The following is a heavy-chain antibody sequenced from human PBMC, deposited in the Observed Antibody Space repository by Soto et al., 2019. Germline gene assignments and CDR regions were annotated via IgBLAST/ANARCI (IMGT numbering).Heavy chain of an antibody. CDR2: INAGNGNT. CDR3: ARAPYCTMGVCYRPGPGRVGLNWYFDL. V-gene: IGHV1-3*01. Sequence: ASVKVSCKASGYTFTSYAMHWVRQAPGQRLEWMGWINAGNGNTRYSQRFQGRVTITRNTSASTAYVELSSLRSEDTAVYYCARAPYCTMGVCYRPGPGRVGLNWYFDLWGRGTLVTVSS. D-gene: IGHD2-8*01. J-gene: IGHJ2*01. CDR1: GYTFTSYA.